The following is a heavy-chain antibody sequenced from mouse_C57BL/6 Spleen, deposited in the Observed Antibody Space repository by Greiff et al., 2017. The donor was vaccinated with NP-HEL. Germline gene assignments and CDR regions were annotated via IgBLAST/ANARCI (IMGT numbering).Heavy chain of an antibody. CDR3: VSLYDGYYGPLFAY. Sequence: DVKLVESGGGLVQPKGSLKLSCAASGFSFNTYAMNWVRQAPGKGLEWVARIRSKSNNYATYYADSVKDRFTISRDDSESMLYLQMNNLKTEDTAMYYCVSLYDGYYGPLFAYWGQGTLVTVSA. V-gene: IGHV10-1*01. J-gene: IGHJ3*01. D-gene: IGHD2-3*01. CDR2: IRSKSNNYAT. CDR1: GFSFNTYA.